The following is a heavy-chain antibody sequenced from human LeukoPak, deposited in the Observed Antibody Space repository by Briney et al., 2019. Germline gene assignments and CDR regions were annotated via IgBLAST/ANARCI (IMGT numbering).Heavy chain of an antibody. CDR3: ARVYGDYADAFDI. J-gene: IGHJ3*02. CDR2: INHSGST. V-gene: IGHV4-39*07. D-gene: IGHD4-17*01. CDR1: GGSISSGGYY. Sequence: SETLSLTCTVSGGSISSGGYYWSWIRQPPGKGLEWIGEINHSGSTNYNPSLKSRVTISVDTSKNQFSLKLSSVTAADTAVYYCARVYGDYADAFDIWGQGTMVTVSS.